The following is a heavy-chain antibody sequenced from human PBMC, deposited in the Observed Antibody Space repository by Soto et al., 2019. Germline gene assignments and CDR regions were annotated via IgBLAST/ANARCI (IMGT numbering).Heavy chain of an antibody. D-gene: IGHD5-12*01. J-gene: IGHJ6*02. CDR2: ISGSGGST. CDR3: AKGGIVATISYYGMDV. V-gene: IGHV3-23*01. CDR1: GFTFSSYA. Sequence: VQLLESGGGLVQPGGSLRLSCAASGFTFSSYAMSWVRQAPGKGLEWVSAISGSGGSTYYADSVKGRFTISRDNSKNTLYLQMNSLRAEDTAVYYCAKGGIVATISYYGMDVWGQGTTVTVSS.